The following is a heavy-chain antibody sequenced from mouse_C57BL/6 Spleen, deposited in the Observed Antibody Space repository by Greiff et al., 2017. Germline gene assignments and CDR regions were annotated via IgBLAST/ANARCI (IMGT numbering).Heavy chain of an antibody. V-gene: IGHV5-4*01. CDR2: ISDGGSYT. CDR1: GFTFSSYA. J-gene: IGHJ3*01. CDR3: ARDRLFAC. Sequence: EVQRVESGGGLVKPGGSLKLSCAASGFTFSSYAMSWVRQTPEQRLEWVATISDGGSYTYYPDNVKGRFTISRDNANNNLYLQMSHLKSEDTAMYYCARDRLFACWGQGTLVTVSA.